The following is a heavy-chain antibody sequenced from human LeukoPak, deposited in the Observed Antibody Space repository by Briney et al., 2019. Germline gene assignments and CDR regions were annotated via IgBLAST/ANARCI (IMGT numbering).Heavy chain of an antibody. Sequence: GGSLRLSCAASGFTFSSYAMHWVRQAPGKGLEWVAVISYDGSNKYYADSVKGRFTISRDNSKNTLYLQMNSLRAEDTVVYYCAREAGYSSSWMGLLRPYYFDYWGQGTLVTVSS. V-gene: IGHV3-30-3*01. D-gene: IGHD6-13*01. CDR1: GFTFSSYA. J-gene: IGHJ4*02. CDR2: ISYDGSNK. CDR3: AREAGYSSSWMGLLRPYYFDY.